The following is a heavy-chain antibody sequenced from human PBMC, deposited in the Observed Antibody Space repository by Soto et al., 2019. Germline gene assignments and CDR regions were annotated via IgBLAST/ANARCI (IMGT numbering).Heavy chain of an antibody. D-gene: IGHD2-15*01. CDR1: HGSITSGDYF. V-gene: IGHV4-39*01. CDR3: ASVVVGATRQTGSDH. CDR2: VHSSGGT. Sequence: QLQDSGPGLVKPSETLSLTCTVSHGSITSGDYFWAWIRQPPGKGLEFIGSVHSSGGTYYTPSLKIRAPISIDKSRNQFSLKLTSVNAGDTAVYFCASVVVGATRQTGSDHWGQGTLVTVS. J-gene: IGHJ4*02.